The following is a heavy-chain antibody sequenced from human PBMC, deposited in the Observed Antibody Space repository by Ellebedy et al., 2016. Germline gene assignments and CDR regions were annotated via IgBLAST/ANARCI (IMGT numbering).Heavy chain of an antibody. CDR2: VSYDGTVQ. D-gene: IGHD6-25*01. CDR1: GFTFSSYA. CDR3: ARAMVAQRNPFDI. J-gene: IGHJ3*02. Sequence: GGSLRLXCAASGFTFSSYAMHWVRQAPGKGLEWVAVVSYDGTVQYYTDSVKGRFTVSKDNAKNTLYLQINSLRAEDTAVYYCARAMVAQRNPFDIWGQGTQVTVSS. V-gene: IGHV3-30-3*01.